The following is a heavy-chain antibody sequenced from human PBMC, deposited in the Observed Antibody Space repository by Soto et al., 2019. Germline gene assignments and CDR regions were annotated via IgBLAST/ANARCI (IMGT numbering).Heavy chain of an antibody. J-gene: IGHJ4*02. CDR1: GGSISSYY. V-gene: IGHV4-59*01. D-gene: IGHD6-19*01. CDR3: ARDLENSSGWYRHFDY. CDR2: IYYSGST. Sequence: SETLSLTCTVSGGSISSYYWSWIRQPPGKGLEWIGYIYYSGSTNYNPSLKSRVTISVDTSKNQFSLKLSSVTAADTAVYYCARDLENSSGWYRHFDYWGQGTLVTVSS.